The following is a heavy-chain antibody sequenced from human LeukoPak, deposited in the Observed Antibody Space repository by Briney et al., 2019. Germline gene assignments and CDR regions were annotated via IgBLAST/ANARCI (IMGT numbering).Heavy chain of an antibody. CDR1: DLPFTTNA. CDR2: ITANGEST. Sequence: GGSLDPPFQALDLPFTTNALPGFRKPPGRGLGWVSSITANGESTYYADSVKGRFTISRDNSKSTLYLQMNSLRADDTAVYHCARDSGSYLQPTDYWGQGTLVTVSS. CDR3: ARDSGSYLQPTDY. J-gene: IGHJ4*02. D-gene: IGHD1-26*01. V-gene: IGHV3-23*01.